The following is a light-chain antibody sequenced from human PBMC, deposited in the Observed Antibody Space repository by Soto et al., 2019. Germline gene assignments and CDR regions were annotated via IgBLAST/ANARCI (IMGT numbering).Light chain of an antibody. CDR3: QQYNKWPIT. V-gene: IGKV3-15*01. CDR2: GAS. Sequence: EIVMTQSPATLSVSPGERATLSCRASQSVGSNLAWYQQKPGQAPGLLIYGASTRATGIPARFSGSGSGTEFTLTISSLQSEDFAVYYCQQYNKWPITFGQGTRLEI. CDR1: QSVGSN. J-gene: IGKJ5*01.